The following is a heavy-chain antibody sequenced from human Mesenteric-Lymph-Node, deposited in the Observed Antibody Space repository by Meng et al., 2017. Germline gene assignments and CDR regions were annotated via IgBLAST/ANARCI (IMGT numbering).Heavy chain of an antibody. Sequence: GESLKISCAASGFTFSDHYMDWVRQAPGKGLEWVGRIRNKANSFSTEYAASVKGRFTVSRDDSQNSLYLQMNSLKTEDTAVYYCTRDQRYDYVWGSYRVPYDYWGQGTLVTVSS. CDR2: IRNKANSFST. CDR3: TRDQRYDYVWGSYRVPYDY. V-gene: IGHV3-72*01. J-gene: IGHJ4*02. CDR1: GFTFSDHY. D-gene: IGHD3-16*02.